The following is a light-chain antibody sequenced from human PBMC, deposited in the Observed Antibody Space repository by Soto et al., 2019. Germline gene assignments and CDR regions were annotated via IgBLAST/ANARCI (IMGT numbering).Light chain of an antibody. CDR3: MQTRQTPFT. J-gene: IGKJ3*01. Sequence: DIVMTQSPLSLPVTPGEPASISCRSSQSLLYSNGYNYLDWYLQKPGQSPQLLIYLGSNRASGVPDRFSGSGSGTDFTLKISRAETEDVGVYYCMQTRQTPFTFGPGTKVDFK. CDR2: LGS. CDR1: QSLLYSNGYNY. V-gene: IGKV2-28*01.